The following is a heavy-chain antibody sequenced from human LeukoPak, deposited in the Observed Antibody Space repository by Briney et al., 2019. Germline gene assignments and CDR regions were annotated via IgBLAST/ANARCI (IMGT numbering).Heavy chain of an antibody. CDR3: ARVTGSIDY. CDR1: GYTFTNYD. V-gene: IGHV1-8*01. D-gene: IGHD1-26*01. Sequence: ASVKVSCKASGYTFTNYDINWVRQTTGQGLEWMGWINSNSGNTGYAQKFQGRVTMTRDTSISTAYMEVSSLRYDDTAVYYCARVTGSIDYWGQGTLVTVSS. J-gene: IGHJ4*02. CDR2: INSNSGNT.